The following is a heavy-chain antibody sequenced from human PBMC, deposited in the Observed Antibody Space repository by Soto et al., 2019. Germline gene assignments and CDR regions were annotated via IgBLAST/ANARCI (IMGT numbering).Heavy chain of an antibody. J-gene: IGHJ4*02. D-gene: IGHD3-16*02. CDR2: SSATGAGT. CDR3: AKRPLYGGNFFDY. Sequence: GGSLRLSCAASGFTFSSYGMTWVRQAPGKGLEWVSFSSATGAGTYYADSVKGRFTISRDNSKNTLYLQMNSLRAEDTAVYYCAKRPLYGGNFFDYWGPGTLVTVSS. CDR1: GFTFSSYG. V-gene: IGHV3-23*01.